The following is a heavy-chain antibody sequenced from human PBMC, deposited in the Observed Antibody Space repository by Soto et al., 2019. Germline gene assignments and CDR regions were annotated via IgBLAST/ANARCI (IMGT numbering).Heavy chain of an antibody. V-gene: IGHV3-21*01. J-gene: IGHJ6*03. D-gene: IGHD3-9*01. CDR2: ISSSSSYI. CDR1: GFTFSSYS. Sequence: EVQLVESGGGLVKPGGSLRLSCAASGFTFSSYSMNWVRQAPGKGLEWVSSISSSSSYIYYADSVKGRFTISRDNAKNSLYQQMNSLRAEDTAVYYWARGRYFDWLGDYYYYYYMDVWGKGTPVTVSS. CDR3: ARGRYFDWLGDYYYYYYMDV.